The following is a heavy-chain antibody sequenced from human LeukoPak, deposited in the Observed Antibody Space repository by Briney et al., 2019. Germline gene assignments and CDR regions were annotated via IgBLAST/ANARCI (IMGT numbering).Heavy chain of an antibody. CDR3: ARLSLSCSSTSCYEWLDP. Sequence: ASVKVSCKASGYTFTSYDINWVRQATGQGLEWMGWMNPNSGNTGYAQKFQGRVTITRNTSISTAYMELSSLRSEDTAVYYCARLSLSCSSTSCYEWLDPWGQGTLVTVSS. J-gene: IGHJ5*02. D-gene: IGHD2-2*01. CDR1: GYTFTSYD. CDR2: MNPNSGNT. V-gene: IGHV1-8*03.